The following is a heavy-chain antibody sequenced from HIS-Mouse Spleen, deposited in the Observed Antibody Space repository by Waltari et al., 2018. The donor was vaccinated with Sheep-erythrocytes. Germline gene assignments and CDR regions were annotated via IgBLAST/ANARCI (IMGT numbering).Heavy chain of an antibody. J-gene: IGHJ4*02. CDR1: GGSISSSSYY. CDR3: ARLYYYDSSGYYFDY. V-gene: IGHV4-39*01. CDR2: IHYSGST. Sequence: QLQLQESGPGLVKPSETLSLTCTVSGGSISSSSYYWVWIRQPPGKGLEWIGSIHYSGSTYYNPSLKSRVTISVDTSKHQFSLQLSYVTDADTAVYYCARLYYYDSSGYYFDYWGQGTLVTVSS. D-gene: IGHD3-22*01.